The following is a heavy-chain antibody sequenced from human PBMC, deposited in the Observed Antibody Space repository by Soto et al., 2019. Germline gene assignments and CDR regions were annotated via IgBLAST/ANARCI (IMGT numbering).Heavy chain of an antibody. Sequence: ASVKVSCKASGYTFTSYYMHWVRQAPGQGLEWMGIINPSGGSTSYAQKFQGRVTMTRDTSTSTVYMELSSLRSEDTAVYYCAREDLDYYDSRNWFDPWGQGTLVTAPQ. CDR1: GYTFTSYY. CDR2: INPSGGST. D-gene: IGHD3-22*01. CDR3: AREDLDYYDSRNWFDP. V-gene: IGHV1-46*01. J-gene: IGHJ5*02.